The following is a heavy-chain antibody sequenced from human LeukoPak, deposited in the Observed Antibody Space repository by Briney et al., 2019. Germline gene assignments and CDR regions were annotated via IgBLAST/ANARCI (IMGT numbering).Heavy chain of an antibody. CDR3: ARQMVGDYDFWRPNWFDP. J-gene: IGHJ5*02. V-gene: IGHV4-39*01. CDR1: GGSISSSSYY. CDR2: IYYSGST. D-gene: IGHD3-3*01. Sequence: SETLSLTCTVSGGSISSSSYYWGWIRQPPGKGLEWIGSIYYSGSTYYNPSLKSRVTISVDTSKNQFSLKLSSVTAADTAVYYCARQMVGDYDFWRPNWFDPWGQGTLVTVSS.